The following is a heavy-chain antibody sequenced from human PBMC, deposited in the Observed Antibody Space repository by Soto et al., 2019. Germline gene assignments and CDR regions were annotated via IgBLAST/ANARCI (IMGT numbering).Heavy chain of an antibody. J-gene: IGHJ5*02. CDR2: IKQDGSEK. CDR3: ARLGYCSSTSCYYGWFDP. V-gene: IGHV3-7*03. CDR1: GFTFSSYW. D-gene: IGHD2-2*01. Sequence: PGGSLRLSCAASGFTFSSYWMSWVRQAPGKGLERVANIKQDGSEKYYVDSVKGRFTISRDNAKNSLYLQMNSLRAEDTAVYYCARLGYCSSTSCYYGWFDPWGQGTLVTVSS.